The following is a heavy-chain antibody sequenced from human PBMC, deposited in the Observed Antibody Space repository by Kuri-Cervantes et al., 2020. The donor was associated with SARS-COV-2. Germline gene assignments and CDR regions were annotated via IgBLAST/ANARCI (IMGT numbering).Heavy chain of an antibody. J-gene: IGHJ3*02. V-gene: IGHV3-49*04. CDR2: IRSKAYGGTT. CDR3: TRESLGYCTNGVCPAVAFDI. CDR1: GFTFSSYA. D-gene: IGHD2-8*01. Sequence: GESLKISCAASGFTFSSYAMSWVRQAPGKGLEWVGFIRSKAYGGTTEYAASVKGRSTISRDDSKSIAYLQMNSLKTEDTAVYYCTRESLGYCTNGVCPAVAFDIWGQGTMVTVSS.